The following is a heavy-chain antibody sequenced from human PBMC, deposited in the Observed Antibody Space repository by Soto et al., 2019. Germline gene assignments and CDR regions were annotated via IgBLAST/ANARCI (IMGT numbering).Heavy chain of an antibody. CDR3: SKGGRQWLVTSDFNY. D-gene: IGHD6-19*01. CDR1: GFTFSDYA. CDR2: VSHDGRNT. J-gene: IGHJ4*02. V-gene: IGHV3-30*18. Sequence: VQLVESGGGVVQPGRSLRLSCAASGFTFSDYAMHWVRQAPGKGLEWVAVVSHDGRNTHYADSLKGRFTISRDSSKNTVSLETTSLRAEDTAVYYCSKGGRQWLVTSDFNYWGQGALVTVSS.